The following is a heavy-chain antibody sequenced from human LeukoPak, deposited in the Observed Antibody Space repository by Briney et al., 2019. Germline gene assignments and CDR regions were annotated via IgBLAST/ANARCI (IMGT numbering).Heavy chain of an antibody. D-gene: IGHD2-21*02. CDR1: GFTFSSYG. CDR3: AKESAYCGSDCRSLSDY. Sequence: PGGSLRLSCAASGFTFSSYGMHWVRQAPGKGLEWVAVISYDGSNKYYADSMKGRFTISRDNSKNTLYLQMNSLRAEDTAVYYCAKESAYCGSDCRSLSDYWGQGTLVTASS. V-gene: IGHV3-30*18. J-gene: IGHJ4*02. CDR2: ISYDGSNK.